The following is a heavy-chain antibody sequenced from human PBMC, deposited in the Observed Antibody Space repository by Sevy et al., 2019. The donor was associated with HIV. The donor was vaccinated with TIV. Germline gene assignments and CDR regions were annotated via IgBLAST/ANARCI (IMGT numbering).Heavy chain of an antibody. D-gene: IGHD6-19*01. V-gene: IGHV4-38-2*01. CDR3: ARAIGTQVAGLYYFDY. CDR2: IYHSGYS. CDR1: AYSISSDYY. Sequence: SETLSLTCAVSAYSISSDYYWGWVRQPPGKGLEWIGSIYHSGYSYYNPSFKSRVTISVNTSKNQFSLKLSSVTAADTAVYYCARAIGTQVAGLYYFDYWGQRTLVTVSS. J-gene: IGHJ4*02.